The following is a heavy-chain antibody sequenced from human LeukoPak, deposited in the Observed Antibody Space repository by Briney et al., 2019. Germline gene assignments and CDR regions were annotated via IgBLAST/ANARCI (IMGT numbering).Heavy chain of an antibody. V-gene: IGHV3-48*03. Sequence: GGSLRLSCAASGFTFSSYAMSWVRQAPGKGLEWVSYISSSGSAIYYADSVKGRFTISRDNAKNSLYLQMNSLRAEDTAVYYCAGDKLNWGSGYFDYWGQGTLVTVSS. CDR3: AGDKLNWGSGYFDY. D-gene: IGHD7-27*01. J-gene: IGHJ4*02. CDR2: ISSSGSAI. CDR1: GFTFSSYA.